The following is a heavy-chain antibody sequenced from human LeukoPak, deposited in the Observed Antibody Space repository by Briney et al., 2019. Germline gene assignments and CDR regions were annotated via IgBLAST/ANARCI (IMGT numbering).Heavy chain of an antibody. CDR1: GFTFSSYA. V-gene: IGHV3-23*01. Sequence: GGSLRLSCAASGFTFSSYAMSWVRQAPGKGLEWVSAISGSGGSTYYADSVKGRFTISRDNSKNTLYLQMNSLRAEDTAVYYCAKDGITGEAYCSSTSCSGYWYFDLWGRGTLVTVSS. CDR2: ISGSGGST. CDR3: AKDGITGEAYCSSTSCSGYWYFDL. J-gene: IGHJ2*01. D-gene: IGHD2-2*01.